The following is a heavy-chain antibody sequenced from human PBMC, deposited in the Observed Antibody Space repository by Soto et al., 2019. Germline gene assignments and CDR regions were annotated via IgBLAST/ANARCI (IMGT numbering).Heavy chain of an antibody. CDR1: GGSISSGGHY. CDR3: ARALVVPADHYYYGMDV. V-gene: IGHV4-31*03. CDR2: IYYSGST. D-gene: IGHD2-2*01. J-gene: IGHJ6*02. Sequence: SETLSLTCTVSGGSISSGGHYWSWVRQHPGKGLEWIGYIYYSGSTYYNPSLKSRVTVSVDTSKNHFSLELASVTAADTAVFYCARALVVPADHYYYGMDVWGQGTTVTVSS.